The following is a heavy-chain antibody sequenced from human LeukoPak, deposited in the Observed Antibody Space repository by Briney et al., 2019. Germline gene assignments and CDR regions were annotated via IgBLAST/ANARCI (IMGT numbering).Heavy chain of an antibody. D-gene: IGHD1-26*01. J-gene: IGHJ4*02. CDR1: GFTFSSYA. V-gene: IGHV3-23*01. CDR2: ISGSGGST. Sequence: PGGSLRLSCAASGFTFSSYAMNWVRQAPGKGLEWVSAISGSGGSTYYADSVKGRFTVSRDNSKNTLYLHMNSLRAEDTAVYYCAKAGRYWDFDSWGKGTVVTVSS. CDR3: AKAGRYWDFDS.